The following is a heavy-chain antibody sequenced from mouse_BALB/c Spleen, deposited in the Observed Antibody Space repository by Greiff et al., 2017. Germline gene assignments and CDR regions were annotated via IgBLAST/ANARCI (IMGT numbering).Heavy chain of an antibody. D-gene: IGHD2-4*01. Sequence: VKLMESGPGLVAPSQSLSITCTVSGFSLTSYGVHWVRQPPGKGLEWLGVIWAGGSTNYNSALMSRLSISKDNSKSQVFLKMNSLQTDDTAMYYCAIYDYGYAMDYWGQGTSVTVSS. CDR1: GFSLTSYG. CDR3: AIYDYGYAMDY. J-gene: IGHJ4*01. V-gene: IGHV2-9*02. CDR2: IWAGGST.